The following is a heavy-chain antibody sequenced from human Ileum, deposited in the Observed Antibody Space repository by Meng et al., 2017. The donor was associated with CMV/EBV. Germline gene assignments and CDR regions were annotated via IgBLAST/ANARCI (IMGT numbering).Heavy chain of an antibody. Sequence: ASVKVSCKASGYTFTTYDINWVRQAAGQGLEWMGWMNANSGNTGFAQKFQGRVTMTWNTSITTAYMELSSLNSDDTAVYNCARGTYIGYCSSNTCYTVDYWGQGTLVTVSS. CDR3: ARGTYIGYCSSNTCYTVDY. V-gene: IGHV1-8*01. J-gene: IGHJ4*02. CDR1: GYTFTTYD. D-gene: IGHD2-2*02. CDR2: MNANSGNT.